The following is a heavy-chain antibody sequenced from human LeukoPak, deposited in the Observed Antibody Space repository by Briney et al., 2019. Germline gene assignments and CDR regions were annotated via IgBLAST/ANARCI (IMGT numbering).Heavy chain of an antibody. CDR1: GFAITDHH. V-gene: IGHV3-72*01. D-gene: IGHD3-3*01. CDR2: SQTTKPNSCTT. CDR3: AREKGYYDFWSGYSDY. Sequence: GGSLRLSYAASGFAITDHHMDWVRQAPGKGMEWVGRSQTTKPNSCTTEYAASVKGRVTISRDNAKNSLYLQMNSLRAEYTAVYYCAREKGYYDFWSGYSDYWGQGTLVTVSS. J-gene: IGHJ4*02.